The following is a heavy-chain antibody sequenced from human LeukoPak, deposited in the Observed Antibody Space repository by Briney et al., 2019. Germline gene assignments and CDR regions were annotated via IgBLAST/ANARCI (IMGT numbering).Heavy chain of an antibody. CDR2: IYYSGST. CDR1: GGFVSSYY. J-gene: IGHJ2*01. Sequence: SETLSLTCTVSGGFVSSYYWSWIRQPPGKGLEWIGYIYYSGSTSYNPSLKSRVTMSADTSKNQFSLRLSSVTAADTAVYYCARRGAYSGNDLAWYFDLWGRGTLVTVSS. CDR3: ARRGAYSGNDLAWYFDL. D-gene: IGHD5-12*01. V-gene: IGHV4-59*08.